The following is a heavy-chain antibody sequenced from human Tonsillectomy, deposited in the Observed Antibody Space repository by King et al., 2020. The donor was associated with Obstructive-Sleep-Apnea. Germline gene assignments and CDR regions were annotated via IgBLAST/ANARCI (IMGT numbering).Heavy chain of an antibody. V-gene: IGHV3-21*01. CDR1: GFTFSSYS. Sequence: VQLVESGGGLVKPGGSLRLSCAASGFTFSSYSMNWVRQAPGKGLEWVSSISSSSSYIYYADSVKGRFTISRDNAKNSLYLQMNSLRAEDTAVYYCAIDLAYDYVWGSYRTPGAFDIWGQGTMVTVSS. D-gene: IGHD3-16*02. CDR2: ISSSSSYI. J-gene: IGHJ3*02. CDR3: AIDLAYDYVWGSYRTPGAFDI.